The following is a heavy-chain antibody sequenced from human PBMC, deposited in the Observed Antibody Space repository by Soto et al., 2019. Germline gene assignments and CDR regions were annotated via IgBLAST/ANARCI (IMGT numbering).Heavy chain of an antibody. Sequence: ASVKVSCKASGYTFTSYAMHWVRQAPGQRLEWMGWINAGNGNTKYSQKFQGRVTITRDTSASTAYMELSSLRSDDTAVYYCARDVGYGLIDYWGQGTLVTLSS. CDR3: ARDVGYGLIDY. CDR1: GYTFTSYA. CDR2: INAGNGNT. D-gene: IGHD5-18*01. V-gene: IGHV1-3*01. J-gene: IGHJ4*02.